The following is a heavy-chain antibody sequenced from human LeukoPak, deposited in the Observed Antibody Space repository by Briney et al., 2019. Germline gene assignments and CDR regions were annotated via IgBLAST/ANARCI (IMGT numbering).Heavy chain of an antibody. Sequence: GGSLRLSCAASGFTFSSYAMRWVRQAPGKGLEWVSAITGSGANTYYADSVKGRFTISRDKSKNTLYLQMNSLRAEDTALYYCARTNYYGSGSPPYYFDYWGQGTLVTVSS. V-gene: IGHV3-23*01. D-gene: IGHD3-10*01. J-gene: IGHJ4*02. CDR1: GFTFSSYA. CDR2: ITGSGANT. CDR3: ARTNYYGSGSPPYYFDY.